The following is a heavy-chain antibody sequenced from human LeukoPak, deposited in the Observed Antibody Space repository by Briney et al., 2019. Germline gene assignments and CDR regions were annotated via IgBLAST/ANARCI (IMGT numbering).Heavy chain of an antibody. CDR2: IIPILGIA. CDR3: AVDKPGYSGDDWGFDT. Sequence: SVKVSCKASGGTFSSYAISWVRQAPGQGLEWMGRIIPILGIANYAQKFQGRVTITADKSTSTAYMELSSLRSEDTAVYYCAVDKPGYSGDDWGFDTWGQGTLVTVSS. V-gene: IGHV1-69*04. CDR1: GGTFSSYA. D-gene: IGHD5-12*01. J-gene: IGHJ5*02.